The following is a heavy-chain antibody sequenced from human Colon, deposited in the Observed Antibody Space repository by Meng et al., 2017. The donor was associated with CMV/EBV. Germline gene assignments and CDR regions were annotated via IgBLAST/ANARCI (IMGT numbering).Heavy chain of an antibody. V-gene: IGHV3-23*01. Sequence: SGFTCTNYPMHWVRQAQGKGLEWVSTIGVSATNTYYADSVKGRFTISRDNSKNTLYLQMNYLRAEDTALYYCAKRWSQQSLNWFDPWGQGTLVTVSS. CDR3: AKRWSQQSLNWFDP. J-gene: IGHJ5*02. D-gene: IGHD1-1*01. CDR2: IGVSATNT. CDR1: GFTCTNYP.